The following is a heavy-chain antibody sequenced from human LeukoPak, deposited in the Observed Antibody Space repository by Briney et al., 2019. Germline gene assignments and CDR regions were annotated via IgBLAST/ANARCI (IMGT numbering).Heavy chain of an antibody. CDR2: IYYSGST. V-gene: IGHV4-59*01. J-gene: IGHJ6*02. Sequence: SGTLSLTCTVSGGSINTYYWSWIRQPPGKGLEWIGYIYYSGSTNYNPSLKSRVTMSVDTSKNQFSLKLTSVTAADTAVYYCARRYDFWSGYYGMDVWGQGTTVTVSS. CDR1: GGSINTYY. D-gene: IGHD3-3*01. CDR3: ARRYDFWSGYYGMDV.